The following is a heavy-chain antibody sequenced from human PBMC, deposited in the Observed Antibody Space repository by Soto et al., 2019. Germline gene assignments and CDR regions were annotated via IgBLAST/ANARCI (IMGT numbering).Heavy chain of an antibody. CDR3: ARSLTTYGMDV. CDR2: MNPNSGNT. J-gene: IGHJ6*02. V-gene: IGHV1-8*01. CDR1: GYTFTSYD. Sequence: ASVKVSCKASGYTFTSYDINWVRQATGQGLEWMGWMNPNSGNTGYAQKFQGRVTMTTNESMSTAYMELSSLRSEDTAVYYCARSLTTYGMDVWGQGTTVTVSS. D-gene: IGHD4-4*01.